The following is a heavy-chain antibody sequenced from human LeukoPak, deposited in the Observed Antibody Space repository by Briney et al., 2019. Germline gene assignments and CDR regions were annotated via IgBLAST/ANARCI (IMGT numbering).Heavy chain of an antibody. CDR3: IHYGSGSYSTDY. CDR2: IRTKGNRYAT. D-gene: IGHD3-10*01. V-gene: IGHV3-73*01. CDR1: GFTFSSYA. Sequence: GGSLRLSCAASGFTFSSYAMSWVRQASGKGLEWVGRIRTKGNRYATAYAASVKGRFTISRDDSKNTAYLQMNSLKTEDTAVYYCIHYGSGSYSTDYWGQGTLVTVSS. J-gene: IGHJ4*02.